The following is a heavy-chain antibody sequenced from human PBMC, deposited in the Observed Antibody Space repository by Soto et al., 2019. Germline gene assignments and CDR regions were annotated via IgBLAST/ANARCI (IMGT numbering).Heavy chain of an antibody. CDR2: IWYDGSNK. J-gene: IGHJ2*01. CDR1: GFTFSSYG. Sequence: QVQLVESGGGVVQPGRSLRLSCAASGFTFSSYGMHWVRQAPGKGLEWVAVIWYDGSNKYYADSVKGRFTISRDNSKNTLYLQMNSLRAEDTAVYYWARDRLAVAATVGYFDLWGRGTLVTVSS. D-gene: IGHD6-19*01. V-gene: IGHV3-33*01. CDR3: ARDRLAVAATVGYFDL.